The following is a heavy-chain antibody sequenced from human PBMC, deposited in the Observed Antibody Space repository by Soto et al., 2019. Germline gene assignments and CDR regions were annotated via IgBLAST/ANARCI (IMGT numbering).Heavy chain of an antibody. CDR3: ARAVGALGHWFDP. D-gene: IGHD1-26*01. Sequence: ASVKVSCKTSGYTFTSYGISWVRQAPGQGLEWMGWITTDKGKTTYAQKFQGRVTMTTDTSTSTAYMELRSLRSDDTAVYYCARAVGALGHWFDPWGQGTLVTLSS. V-gene: IGHV1-18*01. CDR1: GYTFTSYG. CDR2: ITTDKGKT. J-gene: IGHJ5*02.